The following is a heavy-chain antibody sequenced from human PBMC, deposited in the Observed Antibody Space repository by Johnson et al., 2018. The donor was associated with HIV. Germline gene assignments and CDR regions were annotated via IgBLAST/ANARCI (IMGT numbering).Heavy chain of an antibody. J-gene: IGHJ3*02. Sequence: VQLVESGGGLVQPGGSLRLSCAASGLTVSSNYMSWVRQAPGKGLEWVSGINWNGGSTGYADYVKGRFTISRDNAKNSLYLQMNSLRAEDTALYYCARFPPGERDDAFDIWGQGTMVTVTS. V-gene: IGHV3-20*04. CDR3: ARFPPGERDDAFDI. CDR1: GLTVSSNY. D-gene: IGHD1-1*01. CDR2: INWNGGST.